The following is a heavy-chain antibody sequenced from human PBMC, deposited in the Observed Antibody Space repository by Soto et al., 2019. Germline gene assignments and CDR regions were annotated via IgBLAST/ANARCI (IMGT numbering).Heavy chain of an antibody. CDR3: AKEAENYFYYGMDV. V-gene: IGHV1-18*04. CDR1: DFSFTSHG. J-gene: IGHJ6*02. Sequence: ASVKVSCKAYDFSFTSHGISWVRQAPGQGLEWMGWISLYNGNTNYAQKFQGRVTVTRDTSISTAYMELTSLRSDDTAVYFCAKEAENYFYYGMDVWGQGTTVTVSS. CDR2: ISLYNGNT.